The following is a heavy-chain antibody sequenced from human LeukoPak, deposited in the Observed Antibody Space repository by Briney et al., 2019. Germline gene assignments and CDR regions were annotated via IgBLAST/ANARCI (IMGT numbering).Heavy chain of an antibody. V-gene: IGHV4-34*01. D-gene: IGHD5-12*01. CDR1: GGSFSGYY. CDR2: INNSGST. Sequence: SETLSLTCTVYGGSFSGYYWSWIRQPPGKGLEWIGEINNSGSTNYNPSLKSRVTISVDTSKNQFSLKMSSVTAADTAVYYCARRGYSGYDYWGQGTLVTVSS. CDR3: ARRGYSGYDY. J-gene: IGHJ4*02.